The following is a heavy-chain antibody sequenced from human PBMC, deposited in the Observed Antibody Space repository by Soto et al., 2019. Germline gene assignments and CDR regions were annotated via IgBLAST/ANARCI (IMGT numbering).Heavy chain of an antibody. D-gene: IGHD6-13*01. CDR1: GYTFTSYG. J-gene: IGHJ6*02. CDR3: ARERVSSSWYLGYGMDV. V-gene: IGHV1-18*01. CDR2: ISAYNGNT. Sequence: ASVKVSCKASGYTFTSYGISWVRQAPGQGLEWMGWISAYNGNTNYEQKLQGRVTMTTDTSTSTAYMELRSLRSDDTAVYYCARERVSSSWYLGYGMDVWGQGTTVTVSS.